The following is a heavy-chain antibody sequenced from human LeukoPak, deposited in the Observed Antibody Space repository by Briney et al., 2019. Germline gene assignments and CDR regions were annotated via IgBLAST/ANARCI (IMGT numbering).Heavy chain of an antibody. CDR3: AKDPRSSYYDSTGYCDY. CDR1: GFIFINNG. Sequence: GGSLRLSCAASGFIFINNGMHWVRQAPGKGLEWVAFIRYDGSNKYYADSVKGRFTISRDNSKNTLYLQMNSLRAEDSAVYYCAKDPRSSYYDSTGYCDYWGQGTLVTVSS. J-gene: IGHJ4*02. D-gene: IGHD3-22*01. V-gene: IGHV3-30*02. CDR2: IRYDGSNK.